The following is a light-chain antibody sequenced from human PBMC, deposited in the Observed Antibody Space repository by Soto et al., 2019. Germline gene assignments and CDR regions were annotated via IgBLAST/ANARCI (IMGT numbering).Light chain of an antibody. J-gene: IGKJ4*01. CDR2: DAS. CDR3: QQRSNWFT. V-gene: IGKV3-11*01. CDR1: PSVSSY. Sequence: EIVLTQSPATLSLSPGERATLPCRASPSVSSYLAWYQQKPGQAPMLLNYDASNRATGIPARFSGSGSGTDFTVISRSLEPEDFVVYCCQQRSNWFTFGGGTKVEIK.